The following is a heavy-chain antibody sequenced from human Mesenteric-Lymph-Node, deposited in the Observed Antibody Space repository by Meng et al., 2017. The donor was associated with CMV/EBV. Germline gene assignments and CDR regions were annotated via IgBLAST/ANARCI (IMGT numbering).Heavy chain of an antibody. V-gene: IGHV1-8*01. CDR2: MNPDSGNT. CDR3: ARDIPGSRYSSGWPLDY. D-gene: IGHD6-19*01. CDR1: GYTFPSYD. J-gene: IGHJ4*02. Sequence: GESLKISCKAFGYTFPSYDINWVRQATGQGLEWMGWMNPDSGNTGYAQKFQGRLTMTRDTSITTAYMELSSLRSDDTAVYYCARDIPGSRYSSGWPLDYWGQGTLVTVSS.